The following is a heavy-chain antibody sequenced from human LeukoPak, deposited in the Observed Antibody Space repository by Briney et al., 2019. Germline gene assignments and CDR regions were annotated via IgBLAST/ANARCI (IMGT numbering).Heavy chain of an antibody. CDR2: ISSSSSYI. D-gene: IGHD6-19*01. CDR1: GFTFSSYS. CDR3: ARGIAVAGTNGRYFDY. Sequence: PGGSLRLSCAASGFTFSSYSMNWVRQAPGEGLEWVSSISSSSSYIYYADSVKGRFTISRDNAKNSLYLQMNSLRAEDTAVYYCARGIAVAGTNGRYFDYWGQGTLVTVSS. J-gene: IGHJ4*02. V-gene: IGHV3-21*01.